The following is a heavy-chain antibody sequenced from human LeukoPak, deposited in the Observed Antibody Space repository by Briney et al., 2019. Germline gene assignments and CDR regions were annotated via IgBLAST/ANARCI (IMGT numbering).Heavy chain of an antibody. V-gene: IGHV1-46*01. CDR1: GYTFTSYY. D-gene: IGHD3-10*01. J-gene: IGHJ4*02. Sequence: ASVKVSCKASGYTFTSYYMHWVRQAHGQGLEWMGIINPSGGSTSNAQKFQGRVTMTRDTSTSTVYMELSSLRSEDTAVYYCARDLSPLLWFGELTGAFDYWGQGTLVTVSS. CDR2: INPSGGST. CDR3: ARDLSPLLWFGELTGAFDY.